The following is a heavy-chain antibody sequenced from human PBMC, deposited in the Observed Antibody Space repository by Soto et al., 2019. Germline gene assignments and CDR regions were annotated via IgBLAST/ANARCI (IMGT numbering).Heavy chain of an antibody. Sequence: EVQLVESGGDLVQPGGSLRLSCAASGFTVSSNYMTWVHQAPGKGLEWVSVIYGGGTAYYADSVKGRFTISRDNSKNTLSLQMSSLRAEDTAVYYCARGLGGGYFDTWGQGTLVTVSS. CDR2: IYGGGTA. CDR1: GFTVSSNY. D-gene: IGHD3-10*01. CDR3: ARGLGGGYFDT. J-gene: IGHJ4*02. V-gene: IGHV3-66*01.